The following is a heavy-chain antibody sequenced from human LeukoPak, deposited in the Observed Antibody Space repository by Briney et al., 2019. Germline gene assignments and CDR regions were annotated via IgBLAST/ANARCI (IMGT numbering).Heavy chain of an antibody. J-gene: IGHJ4*02. Sequence: GGSLGLSCAASGFAFSSYWASWVRQAPGKGLEWVANIDQDGSSQNYVDSVRGRFTISRDNAKNSVYLQMNSLRAEDTAVYYCARSLWPEDYWGPGILVTVSS. D-gene: IGHD3-10*01. CDR1: GFAFSSYW. CDR3: ARSLWPEDY. V-gene: IGHV3-7*01. CDR2: IDQDGSSQ.